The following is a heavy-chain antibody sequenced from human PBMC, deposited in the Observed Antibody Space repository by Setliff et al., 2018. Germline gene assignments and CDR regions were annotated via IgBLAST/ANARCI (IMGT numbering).Heavy chain of an antibody. CDR1: GYTFTSYG. V-gene: IGHV1-18*01. CDR3: ARAPSVELVTIRTNSWFTY. J-gene: IGHJ4*02. CDR2: ISVYNGDT. Sequence: ASVKVSCKASGYTFTSYGISWVRQAPGQGLEWVGWISVYNGDTNYAQKFQGRVTLTTDTSTSTDYMEFRSLTSDNSAFYYCARAPSVELVTIRTNSWFTYWGQGTLVTVSS. D-gene: IGHD5-18*01.